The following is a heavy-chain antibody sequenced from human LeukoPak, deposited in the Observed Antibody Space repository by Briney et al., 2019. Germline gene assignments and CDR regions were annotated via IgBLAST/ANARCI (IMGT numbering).Heavy chain of an antibody. CDR1: GGSISSYY. Sequence: SETLSLTCTVSGGSISSYYWSWIRQPPGKGLEWIGYIYYSGSTNYNPSLKSRVTISVDTSKNQFSLKLSSVTAADTAVYYCAGVRSAPNDYYYYGMEVCGQATTRTGFS. D-gene: IGHD3-3*01. V-gene: IGHV4-59*01. J-gene: IGHJ6*02. CDR2: IYYSGST. CDR3: AGVRSAPNDYYYYGMEV.